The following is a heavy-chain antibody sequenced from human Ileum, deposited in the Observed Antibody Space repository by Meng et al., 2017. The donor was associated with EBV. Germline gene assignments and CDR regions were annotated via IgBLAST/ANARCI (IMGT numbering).Heavy chain of an antibody. J-gene: IGHJ4*02. Sequence: DLAPCRVKHSGSLSLVCIDSGCSLRSAHAFCTWIRQPRWKGLEWIGYMSYSGNTDYSHPLESRVTISVNTSKNQFSLKLSCVTAAYTAVYYCAGDPHSGSAHWGQGTLVTVSS. V-gene: IGHV4-61*01. CDR3: AGDPHSGSAH. CDR1: GCSLRSAHAF. CDR2: MSYSGNT. D-gene: IGHD1-26*01.